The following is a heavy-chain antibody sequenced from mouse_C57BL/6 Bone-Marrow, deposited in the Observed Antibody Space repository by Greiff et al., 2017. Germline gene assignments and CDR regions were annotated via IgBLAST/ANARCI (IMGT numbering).Heavy chain of an antibody. CDR1: GYTFTSYG. CDR2: IYPRSGNT. J-gene: IGHJ1*03. V-gene: IGHV1-81*01. Sequence: QVQLKQSGAELARPGASVKLSCKASGYTFTSYGISWVKQRTGQGLEWIGEIYPRSGNTYYNEEFKGKAALTADKSSSTAYMELRILTSEDSAVYVWARIYLWYFDVWGTGTTVTVSS. D-gene: IGHD2-3*01. CDR3: ARIYLWYFDV.